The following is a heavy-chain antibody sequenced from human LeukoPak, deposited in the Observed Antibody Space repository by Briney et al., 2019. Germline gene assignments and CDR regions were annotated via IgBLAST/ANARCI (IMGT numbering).Heavy chain of an antibody. D-gene: IGHD3-10*01. CDR3: ARVAGYGSGGNWFDP. J-gene: IGHJ5*02. Sequence: GGSLRLSCAASGFTLSSYSMNWVRQAPGKGLEWVSSISSSSSYIYYADSVKGRFTISRDNAKNSLYLQMNSLRAEDTAVYYCARVAGYGSGGNWFDPWGQGTLVTVSS. V-gene: IGHV3-21*01. CDR2: ISSSSSYI. CDR1: GFTLSSYS.